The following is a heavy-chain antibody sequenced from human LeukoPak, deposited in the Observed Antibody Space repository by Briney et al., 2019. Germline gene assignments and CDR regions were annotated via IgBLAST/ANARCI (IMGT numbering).Heavy chain of an antibody. J-gene: IGHJ3*02. CDR3: AKGGRFLEWLFKGAFDI. V-gene: IGHV3-30*02. D-gene: IGHD3-3*01. CDR2: IRYDGSNK. CDR1: EFTFSTYW. Sequence: PGGSLRLSCAASEFTFSTYWMHWVRQAPGKGLEWVAFIRYDGSNKYYADSVKGRFTISRDNSKNTLYLQMNSLRAEDTAVYYCAKGGRFLEWLFKGAFDIWGQGTMVTVSS.